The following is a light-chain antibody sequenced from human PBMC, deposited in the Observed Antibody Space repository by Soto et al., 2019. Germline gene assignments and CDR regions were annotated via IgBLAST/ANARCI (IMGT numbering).Light chain of an antibody. Sequence: EIVMTQSPATLSVSPGERATLSCRASQSIGSNLAWYQQIPGQAPRLLIYGASTRATGIPARFSGSGSGTEFTLNISSLQSEDVAVYYCQQYDKWPRTFGPGTKVNIK. V-gene: IGKV3-15*01. CDR3: QQYDKWPRT. CDR2: GAS. J-gene: IGKJ3*01. CDR1: QSIGSN.